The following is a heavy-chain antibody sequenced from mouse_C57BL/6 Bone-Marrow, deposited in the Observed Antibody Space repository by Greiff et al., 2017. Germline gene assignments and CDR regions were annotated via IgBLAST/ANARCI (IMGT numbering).Heavy chain of an antibody. CDR1: GYTFTDYY. V-gene: IGHV1-26*01. J-gene: IGHJ3*01. Sequence: EVQLQQSGPELVKPGASVKISCKASGYTFTDYYMNWVKQSPGKSLEWIGDINPNNGGTSYNQKFKGKATLTVDKSSSTAYMELRSLTSEDSAVYYCATGGSSFAYWGQGTLVTVSA. D-gene: IGHD1-1*01. CDR3: ATGGSSFAY. CDR2: INPNNGGT.